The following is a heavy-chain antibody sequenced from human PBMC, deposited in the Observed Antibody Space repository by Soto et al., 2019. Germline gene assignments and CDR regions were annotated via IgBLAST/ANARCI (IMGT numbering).Heavy chain of an antibody. CDR3: ARVIKGVSWYGRFDY. Sequence: QVQLVQSGAEVKKPGSSVKVSCKASGGTFSSYAISWVRQAPGQGLEWMGGIIPIFGTANYAQKFQGRVTITADESRSTAYMELSSLRPEDTAVYYCARVIKGVSWYGRFDYWGQGTLVTVSS. D-gene: IGHD6-13*01. V-gene: IGHV1-69*01. CDR2: IIPIFGTA. CDR1: GGTFSSYA. J-gene: IGHJ4*02.